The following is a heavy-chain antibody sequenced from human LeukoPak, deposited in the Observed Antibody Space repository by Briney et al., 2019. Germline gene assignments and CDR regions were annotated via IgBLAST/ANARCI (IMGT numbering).Heavy chain of an antibody. CDR2: VYSGGGT. CDR3: ASPGALTHSPFDY. V-gene: IGHV4-39*01. D-gene: IGHD2-15*01. CDR1: GGSIFSSRYY. J-gene: IGHJ4*02. Sequence: SETLSLTCTVSGGSIFSSRYYWGWMRQPPGKGLEWIGSVYSGGGTYYNPSLQNRVTIFIDTSKNQFSLKLSSVTAADTAVCYCASPGALTHSPFDYWGQGTLVTVSS.